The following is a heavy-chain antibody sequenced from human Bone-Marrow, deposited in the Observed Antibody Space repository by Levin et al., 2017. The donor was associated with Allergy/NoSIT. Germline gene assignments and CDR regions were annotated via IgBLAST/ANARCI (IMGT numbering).Heavy chain of an antibody. CDR3: AGLHSGRSGYPDH. V-gene: IGHV3-74*01. Sequence: PGGSLRLSCAASGFTFSTYWMHWVRQTPGKGLVWVSRINSDGSNTNYGDSVKGRFTISRDNAKNTLYLQMNSLRAEDTAVYYCAGLHSGRSGYPDHWGQGTLVTVSS. D-gene: IGHD3-22*01. CDR2: INSDGSNT. CDR1: GFTFSTYW. J-gene: IGHJ4*02.